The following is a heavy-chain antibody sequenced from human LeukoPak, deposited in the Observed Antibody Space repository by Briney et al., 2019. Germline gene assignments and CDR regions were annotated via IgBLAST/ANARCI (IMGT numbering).Heavy chain of an antibody. Sequence: GGSLRLSCAASGFTFSSYGMHWVRQAPGKGLEWVAVISYDGSNKYYADSVKGRFTISRDNSKNTLYLQMNSLRAEDTAVYYCAKGATWIHPDNWFDPWGQGTLVTVSS. CDR3: AKGATWIHPDNWFDP. CDR1: GFTFSSYG. D-gene: IGHD5-18*01. V-gene: IGHV3-30*18. CDR2: ISYDGSNK. J-gene: IGHJ5*02.